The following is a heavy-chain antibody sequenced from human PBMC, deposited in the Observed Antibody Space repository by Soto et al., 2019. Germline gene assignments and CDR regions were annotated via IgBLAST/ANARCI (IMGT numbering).Heavy chain of an antibody. CDR2: TYHRSKWYN. CDR3: TRGTMNNGMDV. Sequence: PSQTLSLTCAISGDSVSSNSAVWNWIRQSPSRVLEWLGRTYHRSKWYNDYAVSVKSRITVNPDTSKNQFSLQLNSVTPEGTAVYFCTRGTMNNGMDVWGQGTRVTVSS. J-gene: IGHJ6*02. CDR1: GDSVSSNSAV. D-gene: IGHD3-3*01. V-gene: IGHV6-1*01.